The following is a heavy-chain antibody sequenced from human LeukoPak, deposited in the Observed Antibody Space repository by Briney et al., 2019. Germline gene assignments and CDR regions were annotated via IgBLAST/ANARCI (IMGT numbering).Heavy chain of an antibody. Sequence: PGGSLTLSCAASGFIFSASAMHRVRQASGKGLEWVGRIRSKANSYATAYAASVKGRFTISRDESKNTAYLQMNSLKTEDTAVYYCTRQEYYDILTGQPVEYWGQGTLVTVSS. V-gene: IGHV3-73*01. CDR2: IRSKANSYAT. J-gene: IGHJ4*02. CDR3: TRQEYYDILTGQPVEY. CDR1: GFIFSASA. D-gene: IGHD3-9*01.